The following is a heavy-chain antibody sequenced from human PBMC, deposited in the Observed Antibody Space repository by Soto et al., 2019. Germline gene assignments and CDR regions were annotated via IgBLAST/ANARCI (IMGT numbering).Heavy chain of an antibody. V-gene: IGHV4-30-4*01. D-gene: IGHD2-15*01. CDR1: GGSIRSTDYY. J-gene: IGHJ5*02. CDR2: IYYSGRT. CDR3: ARVGFRGGGSNNWFDP. Sequence: SETLSLTCSVSGGSIRSTDYYWSWIRQPPGKGLEWIGYIYYSGRTYYNPSLKSRLTISVDTSKNQFSLKLISVTATDTAVYFCARVGFRGGGSNNWFDPWGQGTLVTVS.